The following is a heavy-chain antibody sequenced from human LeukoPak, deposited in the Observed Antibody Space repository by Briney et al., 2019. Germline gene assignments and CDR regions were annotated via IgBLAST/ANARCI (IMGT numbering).Heavy chain of an antibody. J-gene: IGHJ4*02. CDR2: SYPGDSDT. CDR3: ASNERCSSTSCYAFDY. D-gene: IGHD2-2*01. CDR1: GYIFTSYW. V-gene: IGHV5-51*01. Sequence: GESRKISCKCSGYIFTSYWIGWVRHMPGKGLEGMGISYPGDSDTRYSPSFQGQVTISADKSISTAYLQWSSLNASDTAMYYCASNERCSSTSCYAFDYWGQGTLVTVSS.